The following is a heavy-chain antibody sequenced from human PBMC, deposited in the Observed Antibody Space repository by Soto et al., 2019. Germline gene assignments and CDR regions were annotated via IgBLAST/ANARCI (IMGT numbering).Heavy chain of an antibody. V-gene: IGHV3-74*01. D-gene: IGHD3-22*01. CDR3: ARDPSHYYYGSSGYYSGWFDP. CDR1: GFTFSSYW. J-gene: IGHJ5*02. CDR2: INSDGSST. Sequence: VRLSCAASGFTFSSYWMHWVRQAPGKGLVWVSRINSDGSSTSYADSVKGRFTISRDNAKNTLYLQMNSLRAEDTAVYYCARDPSHYYYGSSGYYSGWFDPWGQGTLVTVSS.